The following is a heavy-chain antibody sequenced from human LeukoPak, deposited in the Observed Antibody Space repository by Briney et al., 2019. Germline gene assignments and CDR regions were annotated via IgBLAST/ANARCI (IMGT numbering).Heavy chain of an antibody. Sequence: ASVKVSCKASGYTFTSYGITWVRQAPGQGLEWMGWISGYNGYTNYAQKVQGRVTMTTDTSTSTAYMELRSLRSDDTAVYYCARLPWGRVGDYRGYWGQGTLVTVSS. CDR3: ARLPWGRVGDYRGY. CDR2: ISGYNGYT. D-gene: IGHD2-21*01. V-gene: IGHV1-18*01. J-gene: IGHJ4*02. CDR1: GYTFTSYG.